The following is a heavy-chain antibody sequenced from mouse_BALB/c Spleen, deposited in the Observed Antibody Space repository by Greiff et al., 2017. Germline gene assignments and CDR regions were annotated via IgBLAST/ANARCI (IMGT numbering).Heavy chain of an antibody. V-gene: IGHV5-15*02. D-gene: IGHD1-1*01. J-gene: IGHJ4*01. CDR3: ARCGSSYAMDD. CDR2: ISNLAYSI. CDR1: GFTFSAYG. Sequence: DVMLVESGGGLVQPGGSRKLSCAASGFTFSAYGMAWVRQAPGKGPEWVAFISNLAYSIYYADTVTGRFTISRENAKNTLFLEMSSLRAEDAAMYYCARCGSSYAMDDWGQGTSGTVSS.